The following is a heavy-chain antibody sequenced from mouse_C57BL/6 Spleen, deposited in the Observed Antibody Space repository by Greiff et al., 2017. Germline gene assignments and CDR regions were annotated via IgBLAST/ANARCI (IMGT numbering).Heavy chain of an antibody. CDR1: GYTFTSYW. D-gene: IGHD1-1*01. Sequence: QVQLKQPGAELVMPGASVKLSCKASGYTFTSYWMHWVKQRPGQGLEWIGEIDPSDSYTNYNQKFKGKSTLTVDKSSSTAYMQLSSLTSEDSAVYYCARGYYGSSLYYFDCWGQGTTLTVSS. J-gene: IGHJ2*01. CDR3: ARGYYGSSLYYFDC. V-gene: IGHV1-69*01. CDR2: IDPSDSYT.